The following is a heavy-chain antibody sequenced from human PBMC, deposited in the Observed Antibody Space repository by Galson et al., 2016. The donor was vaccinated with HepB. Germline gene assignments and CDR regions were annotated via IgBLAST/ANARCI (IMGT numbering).Heavy chain of an antibody. Sequence: LRLSCAASGFTFRDYYMSWIRQAPGKGLEWIGHVSYSGFIKYNPSLESRVTISADMSKNQFFLKLTSVTAADTAVYYCARGRGYSSYDFAFWGQGILVTVSS. V-gene: IGHV4-59*12. CDR1: GFTFRDYY. CDR2: VSYSGFI. CDR3: ARGRGYSSYDFAF. D-gene: IGHD5-12*01. J-gene: IGHJ4*02.